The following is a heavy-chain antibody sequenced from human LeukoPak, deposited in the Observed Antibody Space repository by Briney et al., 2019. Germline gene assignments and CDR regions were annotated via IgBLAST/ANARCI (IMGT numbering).Heavy chain of an antibody. CDR1: GGTFSSYA. V-gene: IGHV1-69*01. CDR3: ARETEQARYNWNYAFDY. CDR2: IIPIFGTA. D-gene: IGHD1-7*01. Sequence: EASVKVSCKASGGTFSSYANSWVRQAPGQGLEWMGGIIPIFGTANYAQKFQGRVTITADESTSTAYMELSSLRSEDTAVYYCARETEQARYNWNYAFDYWGQGTLVTVSS. J-gene: IGHJ4*02.